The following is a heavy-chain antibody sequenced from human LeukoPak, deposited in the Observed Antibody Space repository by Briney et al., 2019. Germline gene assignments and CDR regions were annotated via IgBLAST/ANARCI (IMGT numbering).Heavy chain of an antibody. Sequence: LSLTCAVYGGSFSGYYWSWIRQPPGKGLEWVSYITSSSSTIYYADSVKGRFTISRDNAKNSLYLQMNSLRDEDTAVYYCASWPDFWSGHYGMDVWGQGTTVTVSS. J-gene: IGHJ6*02. V-gene: IGHV3-11*04. CDR1: GGSFSGYY. CDR3: ASWPDFWSGHYGMDV. CDR2: ITSSSSTI. D-gene: IGHD3-3*01.